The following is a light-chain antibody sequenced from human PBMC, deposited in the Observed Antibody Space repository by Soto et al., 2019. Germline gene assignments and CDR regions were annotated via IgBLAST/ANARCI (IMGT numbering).Light chain of an antibody. CDR3: QKRSIRRLT. J-gene: IGKJ4*01. CDR2: DTS. CDR1: QRVSSY. Sequence: IVFPQAQATISLSPGEIAPLSCRSSQRVSSYLAGYQQKPGQAPRLLIYDTSNQPTGIPARFSGSGSGTDFDLTISNLDPEDFAVYYCQKRSIRRLTFGEGTKVDIK. V-gene: IGKV3-11*01.